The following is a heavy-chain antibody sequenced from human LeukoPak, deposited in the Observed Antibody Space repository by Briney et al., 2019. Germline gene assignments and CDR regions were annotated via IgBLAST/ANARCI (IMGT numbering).Heavy chain of an antibody. CDR2: IIPIFGTA. CDR3: ARGTIAVAGYFDY. Sequence: SVKVSCKASGGTFSSYAISWVRQAPGQGLEWMGGIIPIFGTANYAQKIQGRVTITADKSTSTAYMELSSLRSEDTAVYYCARGTIAVAGYFDYWGQGTLVTVSS. D-gene: IGHD6-19*01. J-gene: IGHJ4*02. CDR1: GGTFSSYA. V-gene: IGHV1-69*06.